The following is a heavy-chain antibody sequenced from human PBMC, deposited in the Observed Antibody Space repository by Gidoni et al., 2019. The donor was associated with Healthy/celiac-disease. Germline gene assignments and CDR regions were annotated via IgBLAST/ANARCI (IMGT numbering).Heavy chain of an antibody. Sequence: QVQLVESGGGVVQPGRSLSLPCAASGFTFSSYAMHWVRQAPGKGLGWVAVISYDGSNKYYADSVKGRFTISRDNSKNTLYLQMNSLRAEDTAVYYCADYYDSSGSGGYWGQGTLVTVSS. D-gene: IGHD3-22*01. V-gene: IGHV3-30-3*01. CDR2: ISYDGSNK. CDR1: GFTFSSYA. CDR3: ADYYDSSGSGGY. J-gene: IGHJ4*02.